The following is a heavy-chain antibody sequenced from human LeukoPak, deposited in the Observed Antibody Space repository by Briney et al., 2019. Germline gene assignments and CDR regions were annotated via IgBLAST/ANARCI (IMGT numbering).Heavy chain of an antibody. CDR2: INPSGGST. CDR3: ARDSGEPHDYSLHY. V-gene: IGHV1-46*01. Sequence: ASVKVSCKGSNYTFTSYAMTWVRQAPGQRLEWMGIINPSGGSTSYAQKFQGRVTMTRDTSTSTVYMELSSLRSEDTAVYYCARDSGEPHDYSLHYWGQGTLVTVSS. D-gene: IGHD4-11*01. J-gene: IGHJ4*02. CDR1: NYTFTSYA.